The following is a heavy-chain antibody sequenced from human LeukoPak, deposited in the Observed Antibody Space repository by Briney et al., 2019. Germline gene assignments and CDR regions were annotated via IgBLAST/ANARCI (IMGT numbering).Heavy chain of an antibody. Sequence: SETLSLTCAVYGGSFSGYYWSWIRQPPGKGLEWIGEINHSGSTNYNPSLKSRVTISVDTSKNQFSLKLSSVTAADTAVYYCARGRGISITIFGVVYYYYYGMDAWGQGTTVTVSS. V-gene: IGHV4-34*01. CDR2: INHSGST. J-gene: IGHJ6*02. CDR1: GGSFSGYY. CDR3: ARGRGISITIFGVVYYYYYGMDA. D-gene: IGHD3-3*01.